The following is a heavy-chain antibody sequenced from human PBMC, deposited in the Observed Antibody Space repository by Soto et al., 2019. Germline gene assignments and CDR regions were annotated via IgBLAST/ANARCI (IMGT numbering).Heavy chain of an antibody. CDR2: IYYSGST. CDR3: ARDRGNPNIAAADANWFDP. Sequence: QVQLQESGPGLVKPSQTLSLTCTVSGGSISSGGYYWSWIRQHPGKGLEWIGYIYYSGSTYYNPSLKSRVTISVDTSKNQFSLKLSSVTAADTAVYYCARDRGNPNIAAADANWFDPWGQGTLVTVSS. J-gene: IGHJ5*02. V-gene: IGHV4-31*03. CDR1: GGSISSGGYY. D-gene: IGHD6-13*01.